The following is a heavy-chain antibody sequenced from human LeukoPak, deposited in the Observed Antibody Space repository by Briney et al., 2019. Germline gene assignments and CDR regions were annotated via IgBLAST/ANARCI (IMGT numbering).Heavy chain of an antibody. D-gene: IGHD6-13*01. J-gene: IGHJ4*02. CDR3: ARDWYRYAY. CDR2: TYYRGTT. Sequence: SDTLSLTCTVSGASISSTSYYWGWIRQPPGKGLEWIGSTYYRGTTYYNPSLKSRVTISVDTSKNQFSLQLSSVTAADTAVYYCARDWYRYAYWGQGTLVTVSS. CDR1: GASISSTSYY. V-gene: IGHV4-39*07.